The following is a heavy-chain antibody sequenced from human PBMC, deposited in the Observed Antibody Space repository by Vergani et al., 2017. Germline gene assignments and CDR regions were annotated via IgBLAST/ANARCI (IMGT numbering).Heavy chain of an antibody. CDR2: ISWNSGSI. V-gene: IGHV3-9*01. CDR1: GFTFDDYA. CDR3: AKGITGTTRSGVDY. J-gene: IGHJ4*02. Sequence: EVQLVESGGGLVQPGRSLRLSCAASGFTFDDYAMHWVRQAPGKGLEWVSGISWNSGSIGYADSVKGRFTISRDNAKNSLYLQMNSLRAEDTALYYCAKGITGTTRSGVDYWGQGTLVTVSS. D-gene: IGHD1-7*01.